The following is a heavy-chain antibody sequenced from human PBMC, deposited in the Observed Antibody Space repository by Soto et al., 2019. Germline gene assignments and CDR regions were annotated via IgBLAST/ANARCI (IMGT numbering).Heavy chain of an antibody. D-gene: IGHD3-16*01. CDR1: GFTFSSYA. Sequence: AGGSLRLSCAASGFTFSSYAMHWVRQAPGKGLEWVAVISYDGSNKYYADSVKGRFTISRDNSKNTLYLQMNSLRAEDTAVYYCARDFGGSAAGVTLRYYYYGMDVWGQGTTVTVSS. V-gene: IGHV3-30-3*01. CDR3: ARDFGGSAAGVTLRYYYYGMDV. CDR2: ISYDGSNK. J-gene: IGHJ6*02.